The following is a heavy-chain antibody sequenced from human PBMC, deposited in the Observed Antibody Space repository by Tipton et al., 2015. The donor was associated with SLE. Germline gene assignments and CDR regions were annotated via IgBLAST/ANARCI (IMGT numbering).Heavy chain of an antibody. Sequence: LRLSCAVYGGSFSGYYWSWIRQPPGKGLEYIGEINHRGSTNYNLSLKSRVTISVDTSKNQFSLKLSSVTAADTAVYYCAREGVYSNYMDVWGKGTTVTVSS. J-gene: IGHJ6*03. CDR1: GGSFSGYY. CDR3: AREGVYSNYMDV. D-gene: IGHD6-6*01. CDR2: INHRGST. V-gene: IGHV4-34*01.